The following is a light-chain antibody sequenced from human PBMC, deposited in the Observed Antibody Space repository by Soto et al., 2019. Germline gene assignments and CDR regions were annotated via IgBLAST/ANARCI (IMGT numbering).Light chain of an antibody. CDR1: QSISSSF. CDR3: LQYDSSPWT. CDR2: GAS. V-gene: IGKV3-20*01. Sequence: EIVLTQSPGTLSLSPGERATLSCRASQSISSSFLAWYQQKPGQAPRLLIYGASSRATGIPDRFSGSGYGTDFTLTISRLEPEDFAVFYCLQYDSSPWTFGQVTKVEI. J-gene: IGKJ1*01.